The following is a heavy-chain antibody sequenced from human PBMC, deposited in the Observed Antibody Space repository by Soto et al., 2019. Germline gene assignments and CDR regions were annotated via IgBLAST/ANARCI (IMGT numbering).Heavy chain of an antibody. CDR1: GDSIRSGRYY. D-gene: IGHD3-10*01. CDR2: IYYSGST. Sequence: SEPLSLTCTVSGDSIRSGRYYWSWIRQPPGKGLEWIGCIYYSGSTYYNPSLKSRVTISVDTSKNQFSLKLSSVTAADTAVYYCARLGLADYYGSHPLRVREYSGMDVWGQGNTVTVSS. J-gene: IGHJ6*02. V-gene: IGHV4-39*01. CDR3: ARLGLADYYGSHPLRVREYSGMDV.